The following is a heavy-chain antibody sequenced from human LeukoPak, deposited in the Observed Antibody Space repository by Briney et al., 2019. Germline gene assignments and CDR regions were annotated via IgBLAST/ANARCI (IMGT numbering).Heavy chain of an antibody. J-gene: IGHJ4*02. Sequence: SETLSLTCAVYGGSFSGYYWSWIRQPPGKGLEWIGYIYYSGSTNYNPSLKSRVTISVDTSKNQFSLKLSSVTAADTAVYYCARQTGGYSYGLFDYWGQGTLVTVSS. D-gene: IGHD5-18*01. V-gene: IGHV4-59*08. CDR3: ARQTGGYSYGLFDY. CDR2: IYYSGST. CDR1: GGSFSGYY.